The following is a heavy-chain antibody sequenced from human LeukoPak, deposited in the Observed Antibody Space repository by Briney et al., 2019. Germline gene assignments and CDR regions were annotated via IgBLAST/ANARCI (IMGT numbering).Heavy chain of an antibody. V-gene: IGHV3-15*07. CDR2: IKPKTDGETT. D-gene: IGHD2-21*01. CDR3: ITPLPYSAQ. CDR1: GFTFSNAY. J-gene: IGHJ4*02. Sequence: GGSLRLSCAASGFTFSNAYMNWVRQAPGKGLEWVGRIKPKTDGETTGYAAPVKDRFSILRDDSKSMMYLQMNSLKTEDTAVYYCITPLPYSAQGGQGTLVTVSS.